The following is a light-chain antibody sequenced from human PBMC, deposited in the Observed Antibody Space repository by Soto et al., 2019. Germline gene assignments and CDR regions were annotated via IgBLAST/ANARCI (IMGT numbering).Light chain of an antibody. Sequence: DIQMTQSPSTLSASVGDRVTITCRASQSISNWLAWYQQKPGKAPKLLIYKASSLEGGVPSRFGGSGSGTEFTLTISSLQPDDFATYYCQQYDSYSQTFGQGTRVDIK. CDR3: QQYDSYSQT. CDR1: QSISNW. J-gene: IGKJ1*01. V-gene: IGKV1-5*03. CDR2: KAS.